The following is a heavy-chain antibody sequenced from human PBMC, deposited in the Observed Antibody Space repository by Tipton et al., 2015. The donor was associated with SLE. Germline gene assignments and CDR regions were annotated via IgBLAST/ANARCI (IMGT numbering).Heavy chain of an antibody. V-gene: IGHV1-2*02. CDR3: ARVRGDSGYDDFDY. CDR1: GGTFRSYA. D-gene: IGHD5-12*01. Sequence: QLVQSGAEVKKPGSSVKVSCKASGGTFRSYAISWVRQAPGQGLEWMGWINPNSGGTNYAQKFQGRVTMTRDTSISTAYMEVSRLRFDDTAVYYCARVRGDSGYDDFDYWGQGTLVTVSS. CDR2: INPNSGGT. J-gene: IGHJ4*02.